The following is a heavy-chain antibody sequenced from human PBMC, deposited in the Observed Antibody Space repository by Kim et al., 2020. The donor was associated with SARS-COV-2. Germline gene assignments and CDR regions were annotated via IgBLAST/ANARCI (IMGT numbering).Heavy chain of an antibody. Sequence: GGSLRLSCAASGFTFANYGMSWVRQAPGKGLEWVSVISTHGSLTYYSDSVKGRFTISRDNSENMLFLQMNSLRAEDTAVYYCAKGLSSSSTREFDYWGQG. CDR1: GFTFANYG. D-gene: IGHD6-6*01. CDR2: ISTHGSLT. V-gene: IGHV3-23*01. J-gene: IGHJ4*02. CDR3: AKGLSSSSTREFDY.